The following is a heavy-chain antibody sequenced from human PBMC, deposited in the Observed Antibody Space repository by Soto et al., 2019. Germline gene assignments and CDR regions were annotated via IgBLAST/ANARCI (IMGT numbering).Heavy chain of an antibody. CDR1: EFTVSNLY. D-gene: IGHD3-3*01. J-gene: IGHJ4*02. V-gene: IGHV3-66*01. Sequence: EVQLVESGGGLVQPGGSLRLSCAASEFTVSNLYMTWVRQAPGKGLQWVAVISSGGSTYYADSVKGRFTISRDNSKNTLYLEMNSLRAEDTAVYYCARDTFGGAYDFLHGGQGTLVTVSS. CDR3: ARDTFGGAYDFLH. CDR2: ISSGGST.